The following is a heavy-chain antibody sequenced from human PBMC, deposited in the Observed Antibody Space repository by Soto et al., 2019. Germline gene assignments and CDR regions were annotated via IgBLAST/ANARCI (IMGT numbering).Heavy chain of an antibody. Sequence: LRLSCVASGFTFSTYAMSWVRQAPGKGLEWVSAVSGSGDSTYYADSVKGRFPISRDNSRNTVYLQMNSLRAEDTAVYYCARGISDWIFDYWGQGTVVTVSS. CDR2: VSGSGDST. D-gene: IGHD6-19*01. CDR3: ARGISDWIFDY. V-gene: IGHV3-23*01. J-gene: IGHJ4*02. CDR1: GFTFSTYA.